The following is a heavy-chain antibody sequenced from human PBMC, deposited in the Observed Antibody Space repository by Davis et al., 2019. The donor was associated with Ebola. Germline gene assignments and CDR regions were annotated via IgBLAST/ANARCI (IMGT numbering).Heavy chain of an antibody. J-gene: IGHJ4*02. D-gene: IGHD3-10*01. CDR3: SERGSSV. CDR2: IYYTGSA. CDR1: GVSISRYY. V-gene: IGHV4-59*03. Sequence: ETPPLSCTVSGVSISRYYWSWIRQPPGKRLEWIGSIYYTGSAYYNSSLASRPTISVDTSKNQFSLKLTSVTAADTAMYYCSERGSSVWGQGTLVTASS.